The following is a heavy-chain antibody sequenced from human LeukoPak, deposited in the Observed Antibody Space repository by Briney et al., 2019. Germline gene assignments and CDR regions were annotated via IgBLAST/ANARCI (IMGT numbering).Heavy chain of an antibody. CDR3: ARGDYILRNWFDP. CDR2: IYYSGST. Sequence: SETLSLTCTVSGGSISSYYWSWIRQPPGKGLEWIGYIYYSGSTNYNPSLKSRVTISVDTSKNQFSLKLSSVTAADTAVYYCARGDYILRNWFDPWGQGTLVTVSS. D-gene: IGHD4-11*01. CDR1: GGSISSYY. J-gene: IGHJ5*02. V-gene: IGHV4-59*12.